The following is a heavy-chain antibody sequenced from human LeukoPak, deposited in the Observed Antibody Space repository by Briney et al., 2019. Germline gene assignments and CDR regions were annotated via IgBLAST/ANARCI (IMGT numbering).Heavy chain of an antibody. CDR3: ANLRGRGAYACSGASCYSY. J-gene: IGHJ4*02. Sequence: GGSLRLSCAASGFTFSSNAMSWVRQAPGKGLEWVSTISGNYGSTYYADSVKGRFTISRDNFKNTVFLRMNSLRAEDTAVYYCANLRGRGAYACSGASCYSYWGQGTLVTVSP. CDR2: ISGNYGST. D-gene: IGHD2-15*01. V-gene: IGHV3-23*01. CDR1: GFTFSSNA.